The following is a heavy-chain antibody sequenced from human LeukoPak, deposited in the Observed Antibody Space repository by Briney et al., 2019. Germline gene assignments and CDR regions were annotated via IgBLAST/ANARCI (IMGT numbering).Heavy chain of an antibody. CDR1: GGTFGSYA. V-gene: IGHV1-69*13. Sequence: SVKVSCKPSGGTFGSYAISWVRQAPGQGLEWVGGIIPLFGAPLYAQKFQGRVTITADERTSTVYMDLSSLRSDDTTVYYCARDEEKAAGSLWGQGTPVIVSS. J-gene: IGHJ4*02. D-gene: IGHD6-13*01. CDR2: IIPLFGAP. CDR3: ARDEEKAAGSL.